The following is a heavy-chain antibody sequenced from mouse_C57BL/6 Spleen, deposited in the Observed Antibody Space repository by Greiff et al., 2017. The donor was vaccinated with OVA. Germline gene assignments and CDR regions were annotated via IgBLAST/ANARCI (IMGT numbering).Heavy chain of an antibody. Sequence: EVKLMESGGGLVQPKGSLKLSCAASGFSFNTYAMNWVRQAPGKGLEWVARIRSKSNNYATYYAGSVKDRFTISRDDSESMLYLQMNNLKTEDTAMYYCVRQDYGNLDYWGQGTTLTVSS. J-gene: IGHJ2*01. D-gene: IGHD2-1*01. CDR2: IRSKSNNYAT. CDR1: GFSFNTYA. V-gene: IGHV10-1*01. CDR3: VRQDYGNLDY.